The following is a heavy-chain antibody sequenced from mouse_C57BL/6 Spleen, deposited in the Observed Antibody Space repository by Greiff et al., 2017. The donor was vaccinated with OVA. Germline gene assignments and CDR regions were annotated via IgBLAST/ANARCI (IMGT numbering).Heavy chain of an antibody. V-gene: IGHV1-76*01. CDR2: IYPGSGNT. J-gene: IGHJ2*01. CDR1: GYTFTDYY. D-gene: IGHD2-4*01. Sequence: VQLQQSGAELVRPGASVKLSCKASGYTFTDYYINWVKQRPGQGLEWIARIYPGSGNTYYNEKFKGKATLTAEKSSSTAYMQLSSLTSEDSAVYFCALYDYDGGFDYWGQGTTLTVSS. CDR3: ALYDYDGGFDY.